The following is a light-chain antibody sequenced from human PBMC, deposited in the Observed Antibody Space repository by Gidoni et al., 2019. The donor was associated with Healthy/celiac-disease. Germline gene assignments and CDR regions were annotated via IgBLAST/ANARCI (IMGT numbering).Light chain of an antibody. CDR2: KDS. J-gene: IGLJ2*01. CDR1: ALPKQY. CDR3: QSADSSGTYVV. Sequence: SSELTQPPSVSLSPGQTARITCSGDALPKQYAYWYQQKQGQAPVLVIYKDSERPSGIPERFSGSSSGTTVTLTISGVQAEDEADYYCQSADSSGTYVVFGGGTKLTVL. V-gene: IGLV3-25*03.